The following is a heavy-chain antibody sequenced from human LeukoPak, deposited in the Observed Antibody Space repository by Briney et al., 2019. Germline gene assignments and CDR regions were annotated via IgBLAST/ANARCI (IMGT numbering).Heavy chain of an antibody. V-gene: IGHV4-34*01. J-gene: IGHJ4*02. D-gene: IGHD2-21*01. CDR3: AGLERAGEGGAAYFDY. CDR1: GGSLSGYY. CDR2: INHSGST. Sequence: SETLSLTSAVYGGSLSGYYWSCICQPPGKGLEWIGEINHSGSTNYSASLKSRVSISVDTSKNQFPLKLSSVTAADTAVYYCAGLERAGEGGAAYFDYWGQGTLVTVSS.